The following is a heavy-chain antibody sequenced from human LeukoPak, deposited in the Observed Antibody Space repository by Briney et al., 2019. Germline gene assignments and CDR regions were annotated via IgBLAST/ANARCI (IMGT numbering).Heavy chain of an antibody. CDR3: ARDHTTYSMDV. CDR1: GGFISAYY. CDR2: IFPDGTT. V-gene: IGHV4-4*07. J-gene: IGHJ6*02. Sequence: SETLSLTCSVSGGFISAYYWSWVRHRAGKGLEWIGRIFPDGTTHYIASLKSRVNMSLDSSKTRFSLSLTSVTAADTAVYFCARDHTTYSMDVWGPGTTVIVS. D-gene: IGHD1-1*01.